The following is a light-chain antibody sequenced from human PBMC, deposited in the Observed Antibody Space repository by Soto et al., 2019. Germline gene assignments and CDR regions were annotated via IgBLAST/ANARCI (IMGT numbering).Light chain of an antibody. CDR3: QQRSNWDT. J-gene: IGKJ2*01. Sequence: EIVLTQSPATLSLSPGERATLSCRASQSVSSYLAWYQQKPGQAPRLLIYDASNRATGIPARFSGSGSGTDVTLTISSLEAEDFAVYYCQQRSNWDTFGQGTKLEIK. CDR1: QSVSSY. V-gene: IGKV3-11*01. CDR2: DAS.